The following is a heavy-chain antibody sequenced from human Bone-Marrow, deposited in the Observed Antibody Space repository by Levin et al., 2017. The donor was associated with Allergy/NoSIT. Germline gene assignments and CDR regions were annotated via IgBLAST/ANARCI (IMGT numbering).Heavy chain of an antibody. J-gene: IGHJ6*02. Sequence: PGGSLRLSCAASGFTFSDYYMSWIRQAPGKGLEWVSYISSSGSTIYYADSVKGRFTISRDNAKNSLYLQMNSLRAEDTAVYYCARDHGYGDKERNYYYYGMDVWGQGTTVTVSS. V-gene: IGHV3-11*01. CDR1: GFTFSDYY. CDR3: ARDHGYGDKERNYYYYGMDV. CDR2: ISSSGSTI. D-gene: IGHD4-17*01.